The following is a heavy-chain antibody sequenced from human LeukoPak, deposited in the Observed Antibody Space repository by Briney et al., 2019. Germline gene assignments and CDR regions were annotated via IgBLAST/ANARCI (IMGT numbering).Heavy chain of an antibody. CDR2: IKQDGSER. V-gene: IGHV3-7*03. Sequence: PGGSLRLSCAASGFTVSSNYMSWVRQAPGKGLEWVAKIKQDGSERYYVDSVKGRFTISRDNAKNSLYLQMNSLRAEDTALYYCAKVRGSGPVAGDAAEYFQHWGQGTLVTVSS. D-gene: IGHD6-19*01. J-gene: IGHJ1*01. CDR3: AKVRGSGPVAGDAAEYFQH. CDR1: GFTVSSNY.